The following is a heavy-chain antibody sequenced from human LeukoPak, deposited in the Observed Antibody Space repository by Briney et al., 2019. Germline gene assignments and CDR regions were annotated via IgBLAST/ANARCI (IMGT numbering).Heavy chain of an antibody. V-gene: IGHV1-2*02. CDR3: ASIRGYSSGWSPGDY. CDR2: INPNSGGT. D-gene: IGHD6-19*01. J-gene: IGHJ4*02. CDR1: GYTFTGYY. Sequence: APVEVSCKASGYTFTGYYMHWVRQAPGQGLEWMGWINPNSGGTNYAQKFQGRVTMTRDTSISTAYMELSRLRSDDTAVYYCASIRGYSSGWSPGDYWGQGTLVTVSS.